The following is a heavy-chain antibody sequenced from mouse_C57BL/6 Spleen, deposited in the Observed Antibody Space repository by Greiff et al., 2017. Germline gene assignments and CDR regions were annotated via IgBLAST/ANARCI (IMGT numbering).Heavy chain of an antibody. J-gene: IGHJ2*01. Sequence: VQLQQPGTELVKPGASVKLSCKASGYTFTSYWMHWVNQRPGQGLEWIGNINPSDSGTNYNEKFKSKATLTVDKSSSTAYMQLSSLTSKDSAVYYCAREGDGYGFDYWGQGTTLTVSS. CDR2: INPSDSGT. D-gene: IGHD2-3*01. V-gene: IGHV1-53*01. CDR1: GYTFTSYW. CDR3: AREGDGYGFDY.